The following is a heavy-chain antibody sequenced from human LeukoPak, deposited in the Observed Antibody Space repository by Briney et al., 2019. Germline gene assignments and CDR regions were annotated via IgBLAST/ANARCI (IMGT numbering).Heavy chain of an antibody. J-gene: IGHJ4*02. CDR2: IYYSGST. V-gene: IGHV4-39*07. Sequence: TSSETLSLTCTVSGGSISSSSYYWGWIRQPPGKGLEWIGSIYYSGSTNYNPSLKSRVTISVDTSKNQFSLKLSSVTAADTAVYYCARFTGGSDFDYWGQGTLVTVSS. D-gene: IGHD2-8*02. CDR3: ARFTGGSDFDY. CDR1: GGSISSSSYY.